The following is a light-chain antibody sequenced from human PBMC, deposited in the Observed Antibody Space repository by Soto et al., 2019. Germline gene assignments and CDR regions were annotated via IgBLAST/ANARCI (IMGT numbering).Light chain of an antibody. V-gene: IGKV3-20*01. CDR1: QSVSSNY. Sequence: ESVLTQSPGSLSLSPGERATLSCRASQSVSSNYLAWYQHKPGQAPRLLIYGASSRATGIPDRFSGSGSGTDFTLTISRLEREDFAVYYCQHYGSSLSITFGQGTRLEIK. CDR2: GAS. CDR3: QHYGSSLSIT. J-gene: IGKJ5*01.